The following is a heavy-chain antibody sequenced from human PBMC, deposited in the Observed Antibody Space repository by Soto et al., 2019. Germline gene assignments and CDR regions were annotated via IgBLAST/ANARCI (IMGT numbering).Heavy chain of an antibody. CDR1: GFTFSSYG. CDR3: AREHMVRGVIPYYFDY. V-gene: IGHV3-33*01. CDR2: IWYDGSNK. Sequence: QVQLVESGGGVVQPGRSLRLSCAASGFTFSSYGMHWVRQAPGKGLEWVAVIWYDGSNKYYADSVKGRFTISRDNSKNTLYLQMNSLRAEDTAVYYCAREHMVRGVIPYYFDYWGQGTLVTVSS. D-gene: IGHD3-10*01. J-gene: IGHJ4*02.